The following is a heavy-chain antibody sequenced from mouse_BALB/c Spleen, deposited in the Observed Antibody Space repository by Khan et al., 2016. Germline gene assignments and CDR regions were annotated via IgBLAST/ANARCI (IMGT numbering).Heavy chain of an antibody. CDR1: GFTFTDYY. CDR3: VREMKGLRRYAMDY. J-gene: IGHJ4*01. Sequence: EVELVESGGGLVQPGGSLRLSCATSGFTFTDYYMSWVRQPPGKALEWLGFIRNKANGYTTEYSASVKGRFTISRDNSQSILYLQMNTLRAEDSATYYCVREMKGLRRYAMDYWGQGTSVTVSS. CDR2: IRNKANGYTT. D-gene: IGHD2-4*01. V-gene: IGHV7-3*02.